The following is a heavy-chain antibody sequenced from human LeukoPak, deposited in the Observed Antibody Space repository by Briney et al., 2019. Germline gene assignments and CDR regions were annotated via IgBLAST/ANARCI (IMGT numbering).Heavy chain of an antibody. CDR3: ASYAPMGFDP. J-gene: IGHJ5*02. CDR2: FDPEDGET. V-gene: IGHV1-24*01. D-gene: IGHD1-26*01. CDR1: GYTLTELS. Sequence: EASVKVSCKVSGYTLTELSMHWVRQAPGKGIEWMGGFDPEDGETIYAQKYQGRVTMTEDTSTDTAYMELSSLRSEDTAVYYCASYAPMGFDPWGQGTLVTVSS.